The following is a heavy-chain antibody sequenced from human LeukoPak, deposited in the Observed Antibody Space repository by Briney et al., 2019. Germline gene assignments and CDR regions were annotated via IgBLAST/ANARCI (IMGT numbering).Heavy chain of an antibody. Sequence: GGSLRLSCAGSGFTFSTYSIKWVRQAPGKGLEWVSRIGGSGSFIYYADSVKGRLTISRDNAKNSVYLQMNSLRDEDTAVYFCARLLATWDYYYMDVWGKGTTVTVSS. J-gene: IGHJ6*03. D-gene: IGHD3-3*02. V-gene: IGHV3-21*06. CDR2: IGGSGSFI. CDR1: GFTFSTYS. CDR3: ARLLATWDYYYMDV.